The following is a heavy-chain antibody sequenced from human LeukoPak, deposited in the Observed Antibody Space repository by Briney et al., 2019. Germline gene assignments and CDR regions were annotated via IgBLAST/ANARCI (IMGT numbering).Heavy chain of an antibody. D-gene: IGHD5-12*01. J-gene: IGHJ4*02. CDR3: ARDRASGYDLRLFDY. V-gene: IGHV1-2*02. Sequence: ASVKVSCKASGYTFTGYYMHWVRQAPGQGLEWMGWINPNSGGTNYAQKFQGRVTMTRHTSISTAYMELSRLRSDDTAVYYCARDRASGYDLRLFDYWGQGTLVTVSS. CDR1: GYTFTGYY. CDR2: INPNSGGT.